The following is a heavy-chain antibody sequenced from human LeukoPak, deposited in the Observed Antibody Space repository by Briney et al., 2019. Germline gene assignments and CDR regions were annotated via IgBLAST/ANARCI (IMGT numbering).Heavy chain of an antibody. Sequence: GGSLRLSCAASGFTFSSDEMKWVRQAPGKGLEWVSYISSSGSTIYYADSVKGRFTISRDNAKNSLYLQMNSLRAEDTAVYYSAGNGDAYDIWGQGTMVTVSS. D-gene: IGHD1-1*01. J-gene: IGHJ3*02. CDR2: ISSSGSTI. V-gene: IGHV3-48*03. CDR1: GFTFSSDE. CDR3: AGNGDAYDI.